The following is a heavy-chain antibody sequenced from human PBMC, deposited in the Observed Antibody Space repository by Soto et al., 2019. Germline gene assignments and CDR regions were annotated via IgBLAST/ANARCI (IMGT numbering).Heavy chain of an antibody. CDR3: ARHHGPTTSENWFDP. CDR2: ISTYSGDT. J-gene: IGHJ5*02. D-gene: IGHD5-12*01. Sequence: ASVKVSCKASGYTFFTHDISWVRQAPGQGLEWMGWISTYSGDTKYAQKFQGRVTMTTDTSTTTAYLELRSLRSDDTAVYYCARHHGPTTSENWFDPWGQGTLVTVSS. V-gene: IGHV1-18*01. CDR1: GYTFFTHD.